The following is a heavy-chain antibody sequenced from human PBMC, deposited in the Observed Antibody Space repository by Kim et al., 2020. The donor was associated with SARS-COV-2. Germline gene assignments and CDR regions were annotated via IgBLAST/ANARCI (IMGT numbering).Heavy chain of an antibody. J-gene: IGHJ4*02. CDR3: ARYVRPPFDS. Sequence: TSYADAVKGRYNTYRDNSKNTLYLAMASVRAEETVVYYCARYVRPPFDSWGQGTLVTVSS. D-gene: IGHD2-15*01. CDR2: T. V-gene: IGHV3-23*01.